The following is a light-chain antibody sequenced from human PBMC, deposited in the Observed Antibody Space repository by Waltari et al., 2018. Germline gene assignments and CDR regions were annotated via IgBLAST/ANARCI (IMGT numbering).Light chain of an antibody. CDR2: QDT. CDR3: QALGTGAWV. J-gene: IGLJ3*02. Sequence: LYQQKPGQSPLLVICQDTKRPSEIPERFSGSKSANAATLTITGTQAVDEADYYCQALGTGAWVFGGGTKLTVL. V-gene: IGLV3-1*01.